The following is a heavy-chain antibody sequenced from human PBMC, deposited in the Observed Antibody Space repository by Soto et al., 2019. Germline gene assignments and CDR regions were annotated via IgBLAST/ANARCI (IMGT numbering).Heavy chain of an antibody. CDR3: ARQHADYRNRAIDY. CDR1: GGSISSYY. J-gene: IGHJ4*02. V-gene: IGHV4-59*01. D-gene: IGHD4-17*01. CDR2: IYYSGST. Sequence: QVQLQESGPGLVKPSETLSLTCTVSGGSISSYYWSWIRQPLGRGLEWIGYIYYSGSTNYNPSLKSRVTISVDTSKNQFSLKLSSVTAADTAVYYCARQHADYRNRAIDYWGQGILVTVSS.